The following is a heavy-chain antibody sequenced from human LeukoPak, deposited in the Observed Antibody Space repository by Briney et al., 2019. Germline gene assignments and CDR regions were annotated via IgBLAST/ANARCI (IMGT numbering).Heavy chain of an antibody. CDR2: IGGSGGGT. D-gene: IGHD3-22*01. V-gene: IGHV3-23*01. Sequence: GGSLRLSCAVSGITLSNYGMSWVRRAPGKGLEWVAGIGGSGGGTNYADSVKGRFIISRDNAKNTLYLQMSSLRVEDTVVYFCAKRGVVIRVILVGFHKEAYYFDSWGQGALVTVSS. CDR1: GITLSNYG. CDR3: AKRGVVIRVILVGFHKEAYYFDS. J-gene: IGHJ4*02.